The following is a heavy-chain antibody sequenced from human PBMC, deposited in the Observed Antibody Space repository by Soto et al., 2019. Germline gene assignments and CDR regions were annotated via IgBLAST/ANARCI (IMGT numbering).Heavy chain of an antibody. V-gene: IGHV1-18*01. Sequence: QGQLVQSGPEVTKPGASVKVSCKTSDYPFTSYGLSWVRQAPGQGLEWMGWSVANSGNTIYAQKFQGRLTIYTDRSTHTGYMELRSLTSDDSALYYCARVAGYGSGNRFFDNWGQGTLVTVS. CDR2: SVANSGNT. J-gene: IGHJ4*02. CDR1: DYPFTSYG. CDR3: ARVAGYGSGNRFFDN. D-gene: IGHD3-10*01.